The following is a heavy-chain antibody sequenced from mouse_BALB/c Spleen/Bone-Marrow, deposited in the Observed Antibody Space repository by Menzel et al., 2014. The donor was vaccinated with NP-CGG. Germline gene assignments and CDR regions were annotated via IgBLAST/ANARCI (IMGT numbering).Heavy chain of an antibody. CDR3: AREKVYYGISWFAY. CDR2: IHPSDSET. J-gene: IGHJ3*01. CDR1: GYSFTTYW. Sequence: HVQLQQSGTEVVRPGASVKLSCKASGYSFTTYWMNWVKQRPGQGLEWIGIIHPSDSETRLNQKFKDKATLTVDTSSSTAYMQLNSPTSEDSAVYYCAREKVYYGISWFAYWGQGTLVTVSA. D-gene: IGHD2-1*01. V-gene: IGHV1-74*04.